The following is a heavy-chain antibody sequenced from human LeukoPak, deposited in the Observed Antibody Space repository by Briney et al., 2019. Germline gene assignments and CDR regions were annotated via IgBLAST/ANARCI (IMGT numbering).Heavy chain of an antibody. CDR1: DDSISSSSYY. CDR3: ASTRLDNYYDSSGYSDY. CDR2: IYYSGST. J-gene: IGHJ4*02. V-gene: IGHV4-39*01. Sequence: SETLSLTCTVSDDSISSSSYYWGWIRQPPGKGLEWIASIYYSGSTYYNPSLNNRGTISVDTSKNQFSLKLSSVTAADTAVYYCASTRLDNYYDSSGYSDYWGQGTLVTVSS. D-gene: IGHD3-22*01.